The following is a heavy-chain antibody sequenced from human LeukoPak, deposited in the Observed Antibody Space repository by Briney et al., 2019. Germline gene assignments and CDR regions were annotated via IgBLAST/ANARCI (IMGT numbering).Heavy chain of an antibody. Sequence: SETLSLTCAVYGGSFSGYYWSWIRQPPGKGLEWIGEINHSGSTNYNPSLKSRVTIPVDTSKNQFSLKLSSVTAADTAVYYCARGRGIYDYVWGTPYNWFDPWGQGTLVTVSS. CDR3: ARGRGIYDYVWGTPYNWFDP. D-gene: IGHD3-16*01. CDR2: INHSGST. J-gene: IGHJ5*02. V-gene: IGHV4-34*01. CDR1: GGSFSGYY.